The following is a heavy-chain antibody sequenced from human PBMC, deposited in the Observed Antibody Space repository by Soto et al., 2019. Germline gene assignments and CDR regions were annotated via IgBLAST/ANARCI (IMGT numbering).Heavy chain of an antibody. CDR1: GFTVSSNY. CDR3: ARDMVRGMDI. CDR2: IYSGGRT. Sequence: EVQLVESGGGLVQPGGSLRLSCAASGFTVSSNYMSWVRQAPGKGPEWVSVIYSGGRTYYADSVKGRFTISRDNTKTTLYLQMNSLRAEDTAVYYYARDMVRGMDIWGQGTTVTVSS. D-gene: IGHD3-10*01. V-gene: IGHV3-66*01. J-gene: IGHJ6*02.